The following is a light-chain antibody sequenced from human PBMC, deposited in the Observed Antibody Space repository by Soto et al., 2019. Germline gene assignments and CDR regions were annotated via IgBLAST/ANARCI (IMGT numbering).Light chain of an antibody. Sequence: IQLTESPSSLSASVLDICTSSFRSSQSISSWLAWYQQKPGKAPKLLIYDASSLESGVPSRFSGSGSGTEFTLTISSLQPDDFATYYCQQYNSYSPATFGPGTKVDTK. CDR2: DAS. V-gene: IGKV1-5*01. CDR3: QQYNSYSPAT. J-gene: IGKJ3*01. CDR1: QSISSW.